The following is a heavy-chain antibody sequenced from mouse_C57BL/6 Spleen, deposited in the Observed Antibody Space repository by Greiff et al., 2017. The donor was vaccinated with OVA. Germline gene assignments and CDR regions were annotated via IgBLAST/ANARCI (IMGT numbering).Heavy chain of an antibody. CDR3: ARSTVVDYYAMDY. D-gene: IGHD1-1*01. CDR1: GYAFSSYW. V-gene: IGHV1-80*01. J-gene: IGHJ4*01. CDR2: IYPGDGDT. Sequence: QVQLQQPGAELVKPGASVKLSCKASGYAFSSYWMNWVKQRPGKGLEWIGQIYPGDGDTNYNGKFKGKATLTADKSSSTAYMQLSSLTSEDSAVYFCARSTVVDYYAMDYWGQGTSVTVSS.